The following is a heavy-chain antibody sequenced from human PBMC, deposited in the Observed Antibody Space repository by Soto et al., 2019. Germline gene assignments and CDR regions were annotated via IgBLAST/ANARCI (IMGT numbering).Heavy chain of an antibody. CDR2: ISYDGSNK. J-gene: IGHJ4*02. V-gene: IGHV3-30-3*01. D-gene: IGHD6-6*01. Sequence: GGSLRLSCAASGFTFSSYAMHWVRQAPGKGLERVAVISYDGSNKYYADSVKGRFTISRDNSKNTLYLQMNSLRAEDTAVYYCARSIAARPLVVYFDYWGQGTLVTVSS. CDR3: ARSIAARPLVVYFDY. CDR1: GFTFSSYA.